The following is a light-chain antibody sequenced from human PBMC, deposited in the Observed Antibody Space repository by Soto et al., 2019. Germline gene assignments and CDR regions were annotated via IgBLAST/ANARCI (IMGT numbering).Light chain of an antibody. CDR2: GAS. CDR1: QTVSDD. V-gene: IGKV3-15*01. Sequence: EIVRTRSPPTLFVSPGERATLSCRASQTVSDDLAWYQQKLGQAPRLLIYGASTRATDIPARFSDGGSGTEFTLTISSLQSEDSAIYYCQQYHDWSPITFGPGTKVTIK. J-gene: IGKJ3*01. CDR3: QQYHDWSPIT.